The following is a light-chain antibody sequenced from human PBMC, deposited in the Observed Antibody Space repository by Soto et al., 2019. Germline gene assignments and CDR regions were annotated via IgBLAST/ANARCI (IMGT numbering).Light chain of an antibody. J-gene: IGLJ3*02. CDR2: DDN. CDR3: ATWGANLRV. CDR1: SSNIGDHY. Sequence: QSVLTQPPSVSAAPGQKVIISCSGSSSNIGDHYVFWYQQFPGTAPRLLIYDDNKLPPGIPDRFSGSKSATSATLGITGLQTGDEADYYCATWGANLRVFGGGTKVTVL. V-gene: IGLV1-51*01.